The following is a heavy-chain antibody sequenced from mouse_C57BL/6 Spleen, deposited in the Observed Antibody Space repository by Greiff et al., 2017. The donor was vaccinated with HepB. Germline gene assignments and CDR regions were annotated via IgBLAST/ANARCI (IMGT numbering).Heavy chain of an antibody. CDR1: GYTFTSYW. CDR2: IDPSDSYT. CDR3: ARGYGNYGVDY. V-gene: IGHV1-69*01. Sequence: VQLQQSGAELVMPGASVKLSCKASGYTFTSYWMHWVKQRPGQGLEWIGEIDPSDSYTNYNQKFKGKSTLTVDKSSSTAYMQLSSLTSEDSAVYYCARGYGNYGVDYWGQGTTLTVSS. J-gene: IGHJ2*01. D-gene: IGHD2-1*01.